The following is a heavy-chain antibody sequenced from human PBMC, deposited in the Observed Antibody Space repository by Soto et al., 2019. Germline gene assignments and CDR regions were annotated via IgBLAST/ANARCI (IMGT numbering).Heavy chain of an antibody. D-gene: IGHD1-20*01. J-gene: IGHJ3*02. V-gene: IGHV3-21*01. CDR1: GFTFSGYS. Sequence: GGSLRLSCAASGFTFSGYSMNWVRQAPGKGLEWVSSISSSSSYIYYADSVKGRFTISRDNAKNSLYLQMNSLRAEDTAVYYCARDRKVTGRSDAFDIWGQGTMVTVSS. CDR3: ARDRKVTGRSDAFDI. CDR2: ISSSSSYI.